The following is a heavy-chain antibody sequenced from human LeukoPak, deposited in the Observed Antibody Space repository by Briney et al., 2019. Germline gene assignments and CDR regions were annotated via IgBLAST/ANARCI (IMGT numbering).Heavy chain of an antibody. Sequence: PSETLSLTCAVYGGSFSGYYWSWIRQPPGKGLEWIGEINHSGSTNYNPSLKSRVTISVDTSKNQFSLKLSSVTAADTAVYYCASVEGASGSYSSSTNWFDPWGQGTLVTVSS. CDR2: INHSGST. CDR1: GGSFSGYY. J-gene: IGHJ5*02. CDR3: ASVEGASGSYSSSTNWFDP. V-gene: IGHV4-34*01. D-gene: IGHD1-26*01.